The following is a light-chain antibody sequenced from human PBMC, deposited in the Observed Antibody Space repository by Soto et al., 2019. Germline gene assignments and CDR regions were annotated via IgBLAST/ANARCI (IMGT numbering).Light chain of an antibody. CDR3: QHYNNLPNP. CDR2: AAS. J-gene: IGKJ2*01. CDR1: HTISTW. Sequence: DIQMKQSPSTLSASVGDRVTITCRASHTISTWLAWYQPKIGKAPKLLISAASNLQSGVPSRFSGSGSGTEFTLTISNLQPDDFATYFCQHYNNLPNPFGQGTK. V-gene: IGKV1-5*01.